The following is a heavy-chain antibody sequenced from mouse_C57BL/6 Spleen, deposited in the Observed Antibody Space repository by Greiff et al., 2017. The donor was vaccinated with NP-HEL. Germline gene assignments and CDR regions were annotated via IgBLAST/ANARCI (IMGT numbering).Heavy chain of an antibody. J-gene: IGHJ4*01. V-gene: IGHV1-26*01. D-gene: IGHD2-4*01. CDR1: GYTFTDYY. CDR3: ARLYDYDGYYAMDY. CDR2: INPNNGGT. Sequence: EVQLQQSGPELVKPGASVKISCKASGYTFTDYYMNWVKQSHGKSLEWIGDINPNNGGTSYNQKFKGKATLTVDKSSSTAYMELRSLTSEDSAVYYCARLYDYDGYYAMDYWGQGTSVTVSS.